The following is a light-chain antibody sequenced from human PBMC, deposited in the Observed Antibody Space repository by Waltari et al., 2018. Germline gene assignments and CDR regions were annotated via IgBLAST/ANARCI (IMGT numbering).Light chain of an antibody. CDR3: SSYTLTNPVV. J-gene: IGLJ2*01. V-gene: IGLV2-14*03. Sequence: QSVVTQPASVSGSPGQSISISCPATSNDIVSNDYVSWYQQHPGRAPQLVIYDVSVRPSGVSIRFSGSKSGNTASLTISGLQAEDEALYYCSSYTLTNPVVFGGGTKLTVL. CDR1: SNDIVSNDY. CDR2: DVS.